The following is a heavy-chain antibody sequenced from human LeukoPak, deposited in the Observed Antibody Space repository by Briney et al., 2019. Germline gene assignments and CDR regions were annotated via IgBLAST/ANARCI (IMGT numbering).Heavy chain of an antibody. CDR1: ASTFSSYS. J-gene: IGHJ6*03. Sequence: GGFLRPSCAPSASTFSSYSMNWVRQAPGKGLEWVSSISSSSSYIYYADSVKGRFTISRDNAKNSLYLQMNSLRAEDTAVYYCASPPYGDWDYYYMDVWGKGTTVTVSS. CDR3: ASPPYGDWDYYYMDV. CDR2: ISSSSSYI. D-gene: IGHD4-17*01. V-gene: IGHV3-21*01.